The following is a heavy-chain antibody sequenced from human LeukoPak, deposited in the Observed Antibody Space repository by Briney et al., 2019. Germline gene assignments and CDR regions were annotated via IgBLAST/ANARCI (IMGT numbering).Heavy chain of an antibody. J-gene: IGHJ4*02. CDR1: GYTFTGYY. CDR2: INPNSGGT. D-gene: IGHD2-2*01. Sequence: ASVKVSCKSSGYTFTGYYMHWVRQAPGQGLEWMGWINPNSGGTNYAQKFQGRVTMTRDTSISTAYMELSRLRSDDTAVYYCARASRGDIVVVPAAPDRTILGGLDYWGQGTLVTVSS. V-gene: IGHV1-2*02. CDR3: ARASRGDIVVVPAAPDRTILGGLDY.